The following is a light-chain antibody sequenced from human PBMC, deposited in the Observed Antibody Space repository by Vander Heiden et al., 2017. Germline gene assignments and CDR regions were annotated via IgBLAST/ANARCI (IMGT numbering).Light chain of an antibody. CDR2: GAS. CDR3: QQYSSWPFN. V-gene: IGKV3D-15*01. CDR1: QSVHNN. Sequence: DIALTQFPGSLSLSLGDRAALSCRASQSVHNNLAWFQQRPGQAPRLLIYGASSRATDVPDRFSASGSGTDFTITINSLQSEDVASYYCQQYSSWPFNFGQGTKVEI. J-gene: IGKJ2*01.